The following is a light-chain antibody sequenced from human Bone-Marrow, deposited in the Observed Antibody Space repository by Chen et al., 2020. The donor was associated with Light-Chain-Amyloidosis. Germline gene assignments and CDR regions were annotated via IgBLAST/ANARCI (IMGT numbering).Light chain of an antibody. CDR2: GSS. CDR3: QQYGTSPLT. J-gene: IGKJ4*01. Sequence: EIVLTQAPGTLSLSPGEGANLSCRASQTISSNYLTWYQQKFGQAPRLLIYGSSSRATGIPDRFPGSGSGTDFTLTINRLEPEDFAMSYCQQYGTSPLTFGGGTKVEIK. CDR1: QTISSNY. V-gene: IGKV3-20*01.